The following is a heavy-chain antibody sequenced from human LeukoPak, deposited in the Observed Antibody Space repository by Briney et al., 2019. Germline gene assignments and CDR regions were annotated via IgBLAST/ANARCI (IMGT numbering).Heavy chain of an antibody. V-gene: IGHV1-18*01. CDR2: ISAYNGNT. Sequence: GASVKVSCKASGYTFISYGISWVRQAPGQGLEWMGWISAYNGNTNYAQKLQGRVTMTTDTSTSTAYMELRSLRSDDTAVYYCAREEYSMIGYRYFDYWGQGTLVTVSS. D-gene: IGHD3-22*01. CDR1: GYTFISYG. J-gene: IGHJ4*02. CDR3: AREEYSMIGYRYFDY.